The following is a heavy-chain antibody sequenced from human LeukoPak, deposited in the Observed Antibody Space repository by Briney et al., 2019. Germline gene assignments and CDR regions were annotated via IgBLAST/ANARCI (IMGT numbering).Heavy chain of an antibody. CDR1: GFTFSYYA. D-gene: IGHD3-10*01. V-gene: IGHV3-33*01. CDR3: ARGSYTSGATFDY. J-gene: IGHJ4*02. Sequence: PGRSLRLSCAASGFTFSYYAMHWVRQAPGKGLEWVAMIWYDGSNKYYADSVKGRFTISRDNSKTALYLQMTSLRAEDTAVYYCARGSYTSGATFDYWGQGTLVTVSS. CDR2: IWYDGSNK.